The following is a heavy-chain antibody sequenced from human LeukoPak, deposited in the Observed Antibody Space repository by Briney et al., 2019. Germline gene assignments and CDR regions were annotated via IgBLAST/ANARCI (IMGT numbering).Heavy chain of an antibody. Sequence: SVKVSCKASGGTFSSYAISWVRQAPGQGLEWMGGIIPIFGTANYAQKFQGRVTITTDESTSTAYKELSSLRSEDTAVYYCATSTYYYDSSGYYYYYMDVWGKGTTVTVSS. CDR1: GGTFSSYA. CDR3: ATSTYYYDSSGYYYYYMDV. J-gene: IGHJ6*03. D-gene: IGHD3-22*01. V-gene: IGHV1-69*05. CDR2: IIPIFGTA.